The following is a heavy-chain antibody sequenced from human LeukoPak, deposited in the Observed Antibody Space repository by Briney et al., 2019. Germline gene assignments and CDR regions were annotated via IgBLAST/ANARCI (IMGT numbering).Heavy chain of an antibody. D-gene: IGHD2-2*01. CDR3: ARGRSQLLTRGSLYFDY. J-gene: IGHJ4*02. Sequence: SETLSLTCTVSGGSISSSSYSWGWIRQPPGKGLEWIGSIYYSGSTYYNPSLKSRVTISVDTSKNQFSLKLSSVTAADTAVYYCARGRSQLLTRGSLYFDYWGQGTLVTVSS. CDR2: IYYSGST. V-gene: IGHV4-39*01. CDR1: GGSISSSSYS.